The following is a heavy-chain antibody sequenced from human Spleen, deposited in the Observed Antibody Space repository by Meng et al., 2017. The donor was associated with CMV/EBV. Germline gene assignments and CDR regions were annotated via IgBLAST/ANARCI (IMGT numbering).Heavy chain of an antibody. CDR2: ISAYNGNT. CDR1: GYTFTSYG. D-gene: IGHD6-19*01. J-gene: IGHJ6*02. Sequence: ASVKVSCKASGYTFTSYGISWVRQAPGQGLEWMGWISAYNGNTNYAQKLQGRVTMTTDTSTSTAYMELRSLRSDDTAVYYCARGEEVAGTKYYYGMDVWGQGTTVTVSS. V-gene: IGHV1-18*01. CDR3: ARGEEVAGTKYYYGMDV.